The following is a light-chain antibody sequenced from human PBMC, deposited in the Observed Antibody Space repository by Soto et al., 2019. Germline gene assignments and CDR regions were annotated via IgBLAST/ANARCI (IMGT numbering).Light chain of an antibody. CDR1: QSVSSSY. V-gene: IGKV3-20*01. CDR3: QQYGSSST. J-gene: IGKJ5*01. CDR2: GAS. Sequence: IVLTQSPGTLSLSPGERATPSCRASQSVSSSYLAWYQQKPGQAPRLLIYGASSRPTGIPDRFSGSGSGTDFTLTISRLEPEDFAVYYCQQYGSSSTFGQGTRLEIK.